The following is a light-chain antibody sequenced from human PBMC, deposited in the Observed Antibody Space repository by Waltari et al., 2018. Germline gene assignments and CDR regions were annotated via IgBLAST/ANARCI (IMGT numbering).Light chain of an antibody. V-gene: IGKV2-30*02. Sequence: QSLVHSDVYPHLNWFHQRPRQSPRLLICSFSKRDSAVPDRFSGSGSVTDFTLKISRLDAEDVGVSYCMQGTHWPYTFGQGTKLDIK. J-gene: IGKJ2*01. CDR2: SFS. CDR3: MQGTHWPYT. CDR1: QSLVHSDVYPH.